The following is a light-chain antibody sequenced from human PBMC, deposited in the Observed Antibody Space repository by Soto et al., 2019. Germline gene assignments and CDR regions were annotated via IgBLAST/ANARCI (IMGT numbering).Light chain of an antibody. CDR3: QQYGDSPRT. V-gene: IGKV3-20*01. CDR2: GAS. CDR1: QSVSSNF. Sequence: ILLTQSPGTLSLSPGERAILSCRASQSVSSNFLAWYRQKPGQAPRLLIYGASNRATGIPDRFSGSGSGTDFTLTISRLEPEDFAVYYCQQYGDSPRTFGQGTKVDIK. J-gene: IGKJ1*01.